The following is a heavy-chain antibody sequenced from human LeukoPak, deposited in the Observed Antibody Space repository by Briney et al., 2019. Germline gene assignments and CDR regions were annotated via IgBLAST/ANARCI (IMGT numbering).Heavy chain of an antibody. CDR1: GGSFSGYY. J-gene: IGHJ4*02. Sequence: SETLSLTCAVYGGSFSGYYWSWIRQPPGKGLEWIGEINHSGSTNYNPSLKSRVTISVDTSKNQFSLKLSSVTAADTAVYYCARVPRGARGGGFDYWGQGTLVTVSS. CDR2: INHSGST. D-gene: IGHD2-15*01. CDR3: ARVPRGARGGGFDY. V-gene: IGHV4-34*01.